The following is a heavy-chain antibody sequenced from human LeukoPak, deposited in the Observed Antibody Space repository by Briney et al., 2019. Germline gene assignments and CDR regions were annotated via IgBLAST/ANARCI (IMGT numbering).Heavy chain of an antibody. Sequence: ASVKVSCKASAYTFTSYGISWVRQAPGQGLEWMGWISAYNGNTNYALNLQGRVTMTTDTSTSTAYMELRSLRSDDTAMYYCARGYYYDSSGYYYDYFDYWGQGTLVTVSS. CDR2: ISAYNGNT. CDR1: AYTFTSYG. CDR3: ARGYYYDSSGYYYDYFDY. D-gene: IGHD3-22*01. V-gene: IGHV1-18*01. J-gene: IGHJ4*02.